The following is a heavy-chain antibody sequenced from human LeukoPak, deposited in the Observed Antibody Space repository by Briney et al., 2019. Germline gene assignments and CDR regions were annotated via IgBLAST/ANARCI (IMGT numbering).Heavy chain of an antibody. D-gene: IGHD3-3*01. CDR1: GFTFSSYA. J-gene: IGHJ4*02. CDR3: ARGQFWSGYYTCNLYYFDY. V-gene: IGHV3-30-3*01. Sequence: GGSLRLSCAASGFTFSSYAMHWVRQAPGKGLEWVAVISYDGSNKFYADSVKGRFTISRDNSKNTLYLQMNSLRAEDTAVYYCARGQFWSGYYTCNLYYFDYWGQGTLVTVSS. CDR2: ISYDGSNK.